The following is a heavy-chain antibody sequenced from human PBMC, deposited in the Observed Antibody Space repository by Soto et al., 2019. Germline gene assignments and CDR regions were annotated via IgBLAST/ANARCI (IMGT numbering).Heavy chain of an antibody. V-gene: IGHV4-34*01. D-gene: IGHD3-22*01. Sequence: SETLSLTCAVYGGSFSGYYWSWIRQPPGKGLEWIGEINHSGSTNYNPSLKSRVTISVDTSKNQFSLKLSSVTAADTAVYYCASFTPHGLNWFDPWGQETLVTVSS. CDR1: GGSFSGYY. J-gene: IGHJ5*02. CDR2: INHSGST. CDR3: ASFTPHGLNWFDP.